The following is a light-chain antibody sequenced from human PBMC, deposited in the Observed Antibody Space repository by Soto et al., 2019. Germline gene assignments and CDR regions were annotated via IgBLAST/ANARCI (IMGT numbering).Light chain of an antibody. CDR2: EVS. J-gene: IGLJ1*01. V-gene: IGLV2-14*01. CDR1: SSDVGGYNY. Sequence: LSQPGSVCGSPGHAITISCTGTSSDVGGYNYVSWYQQHPGKAPKLMIYEVSNRPSGVSNRFSGSKSGNTASLTISGLQAEDEADYYCSSYTSSSNLHVFGTGTKVTVL. CDR3: SSYTSSSNLHV.